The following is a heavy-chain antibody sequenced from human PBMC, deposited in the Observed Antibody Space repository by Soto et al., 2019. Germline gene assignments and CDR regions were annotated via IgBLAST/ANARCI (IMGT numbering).Heavy chain of an antibody. CDR3: ARGGRSGDY. V-gene: IGHV3-7*01. D-gene: IGHD2-15*01. CDR1: GFTLSSYW. CDR2: IKQDGSEK. J-gene: IGHJ4*02. Sequence: EVQLVESGGGLVQPGGSLRLSCAASGFTLSSYWMSWVRKAPGKGLEWVANIKQDGSEKYYVDSVKGRFTISRDNAKNSLYLPMNSLRAEDTAVYYCARGGRSGDYWGQGTLVTVSS.